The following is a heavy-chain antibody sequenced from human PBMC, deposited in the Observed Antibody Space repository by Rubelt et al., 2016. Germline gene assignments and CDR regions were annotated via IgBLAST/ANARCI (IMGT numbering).Heavy chain of an antibody. CDR2: ISSSSSYI. CDR3: ARVVGLHDAFDI. Sequence: GKGLEWVSSISSSSSYIYYADSVKGRFTISRDNAKNSLYLQMNSLRAEDTAVYYCARVVGLHDAFDIWGQGTMVTVSS. J-gene: IGHJ3*02. V-gene: IGHV3-21*01. D-gene: IGHD3-10*01.